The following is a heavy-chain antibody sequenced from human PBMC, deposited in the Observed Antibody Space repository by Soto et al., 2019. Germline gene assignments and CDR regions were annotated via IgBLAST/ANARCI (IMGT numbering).Heavy chain of an antibody. CDR1: GFTFSSYS. V-gene: IGHV3-21*01. CDR2: ISSSSSYI. J-gene: IGHJ4*02. D-gene: IGHD6-13*01. Sequence: GGSLRLSCAASGFTFSSYSMNWVRQAPGKGLEWVSSISSSSSYIYYADSVKGRFTISRDNAKNSLYLQMNSLRAEDTAVYYCARVSSSSWYSPDYWGQGTLVTVSS. CDR3: ARVSSSSWYSPDY.